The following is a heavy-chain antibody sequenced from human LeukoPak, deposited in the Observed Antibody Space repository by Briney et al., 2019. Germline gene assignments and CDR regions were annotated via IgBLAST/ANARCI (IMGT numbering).Heavy chain of an antibody. CDR1: GSTFSSYA. J-gene: IGHJ6*02. CDR2: ISYDGSNK. Sequence: GGSLRLSCAASGSTFSSYAMHWVRQAPGKGLEWVAVISYDGSNKYYADSVKGRFTISRDYSKNTLYLQMNSLRAEDTAVYYRARGYDSTGYSLDYYHGMDVWGQGTTVTVSS. V-gene: IGHV3-30*04. CDR3: ARGYDSTGYSLDYYHGMDV. D-gene: IGHD3-22*01.